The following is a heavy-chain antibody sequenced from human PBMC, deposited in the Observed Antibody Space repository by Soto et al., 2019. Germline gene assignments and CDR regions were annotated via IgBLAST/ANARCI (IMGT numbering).Heavy chain of an antibody. D-gene: IGHD2-8*01. V-gene: IGHV3-30*18. Sequence: GGSLRLSCAASGFTFSSYGMHWVRQAPGKGLEWVAVISYDGSNKYYADSVKGRFTISRDNSKNTLYLQMNSLRAEDTAVYYCAKDTSVVLMVPRPRWIDYWGQGTLVTVS. CDR1: GFTFSSYG. CDR3: AKDTSVVLMVPRPRWIDY. J-gene: IGHJ4*02. CDR2: ISYDGSNK.